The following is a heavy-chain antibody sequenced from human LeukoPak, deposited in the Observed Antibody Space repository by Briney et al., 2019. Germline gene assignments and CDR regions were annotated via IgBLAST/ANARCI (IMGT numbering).Heavy chain of an antibody. V-gene: IGHV3-9*01. D-gene: IGHD2-2*01. Sequence: GGSLRLSCAASGFTFDDYAMHWVRQAPGKCLEWVSGISWNSGSIGYADSVKGRFTISRDNAKNSLYLQMNSLRAEDTALYYCAKGESRYCSSTSCQVFDYWGQGTLVTVSS. J-gene: IGHJ4*02. CDR2: ISWNSGSI. CDR1: GFTFDDYA. CDR3: AKGESRYCSSTSCQVFDY.